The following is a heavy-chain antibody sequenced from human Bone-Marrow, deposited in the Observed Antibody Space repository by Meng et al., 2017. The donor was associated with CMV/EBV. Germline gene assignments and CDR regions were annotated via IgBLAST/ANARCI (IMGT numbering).Heavy chain of an antibody. CDR3: ARDTYYYGSGSYSGFGP. CDR1: FKFDDYG. V-gene: IGHV3-20*03. CDR2: IKWNGSGT. D-gene: IGHD3-10*01. J-gene: IGHJ5*02. Sequence: FKFDDYGMSWVRQVPGKGLEWVSGIKWNGSGTGYADSVKGRFTISRDNAKNSLYLQMNNLRAGDTAFYYCARDTYYYGSGSYSGFGPWGHGTLVTVSS.